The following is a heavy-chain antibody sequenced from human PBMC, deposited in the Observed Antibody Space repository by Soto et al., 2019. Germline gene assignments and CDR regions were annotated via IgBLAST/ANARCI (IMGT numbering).Heavy chain of an antibody. CDR3: AKGLKSSGGSPMYYYYYGMDV. D-gene: IGHD2-15*01. Sequence: XVSLRLSCAASGFTFSSYAMSWVRQAPGKVLEWVSAISGSGGSTYYADSVKGRLTISRDNSKNTLYLQMNSLRADDTAVYYCAKGLKSSGGSPMYYYYYGMDVWGQGTTVTVSS. CDR2: ISGSGGST. V-gene: IGHV3-23*01. CDR1: GFTFSSYA. J-gene: IGHJ6*02.